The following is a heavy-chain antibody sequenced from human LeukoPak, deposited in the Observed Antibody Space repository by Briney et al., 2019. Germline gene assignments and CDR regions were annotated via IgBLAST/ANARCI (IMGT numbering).Heavy chain of an antibody. J-gene: IGHJ5*02. CDR1: GGTFSSYA. CDR3: ARGVDGGNSDWFDP. Sequence: SVKVSCKASGGTFSSYAISWVRQAPGQGLEWMGRIIPILGIANYAQKFQGRVTITADKSTSTAYMELSSLRSEDTAVYYCARGVDGGNSDWFDPWGQGTPVTVSS. D-gene: IGHD4-23*01. V-gene: IGHV1-69*04. CDR2: IIPILGIA.